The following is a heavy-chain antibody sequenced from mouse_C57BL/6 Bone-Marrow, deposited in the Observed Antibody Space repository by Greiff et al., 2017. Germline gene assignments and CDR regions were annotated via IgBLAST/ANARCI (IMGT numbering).Heavy chain of an antibody. V-gene: IGHV5-6*01. CDR2: ISSGGSYT. CDR3: ARHGGLRPLDY. Sequence: VQLKESGGDLVKPGGSLKLSCAASGFTFSSYGMSWVRQTPDKRLEWVATISSGGSYTYYPDSVKGRFTISRDNAKNTLYLQMSSLKSEDTAMYYCARHGGLRPLDYWGQGTTLTDSS. D-gene: IGHD2-4*01. J-gene: IGHJ2*01. CDR1: GFTFSSYG.